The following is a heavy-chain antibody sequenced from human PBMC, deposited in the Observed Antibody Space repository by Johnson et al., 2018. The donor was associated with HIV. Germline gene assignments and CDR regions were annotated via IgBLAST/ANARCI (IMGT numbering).Heavy chain of an antibody. CDR2: IKQDGSEK. CDR1: GFIFSSYG. Sequence: EVQLVESGGGVVQPGRSLRLSCAASGFIFSSYGMHWVRQAPGKGLEWVANIKQDGSEKYYVDSVKGRFTISRDNAKNSLYLQMNSLRAEDTAVYYCARDFGYSSGWYRDDAFDIWGQGTMVTVSS. CDR3: ARDFGYSSGWYRDDAFDI. J-gene: IGHJ3*02. V-gene: IGHV3-7*01. D-gene: IGHD6-19*01.